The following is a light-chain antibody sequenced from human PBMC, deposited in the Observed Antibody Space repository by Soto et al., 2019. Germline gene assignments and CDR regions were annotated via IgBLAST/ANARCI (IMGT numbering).Light chain of an antibody. V-gene: IGKV3-15*01. CDR1: QSVSSN. CDR2: GAS. Sequence: EIVMTQSPATLSVSPGERATLSCRASQSVSSNLAWYQQKPGQAPRLLIYGASTRATGIPARFSGSGSGTEFTLTINSLQSEDFVVYYCQQYNNWPPRAWTFGQGTKVEIK. CDR3: QQYNNWPPRAWT. J-gene: IGKJ1*01.